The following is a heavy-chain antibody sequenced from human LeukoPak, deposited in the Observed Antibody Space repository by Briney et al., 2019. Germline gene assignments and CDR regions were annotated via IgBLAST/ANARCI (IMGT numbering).Heavy chain of an antibody. D-gene: IGHD3-3*01. V-gene: IGHV4-34*01. J-gene: IGHJ6*03. CDR1: GGAFSGYY. CDR2: INHSGST. CDR3: ATTPKRFLESPDYYYYYMDV. Sequence: KPSETLSLTCAVYGGAFSGYYWSWIRQPPGKGLEWIGEINHSGSTYYNPSLKSRVTISVDTSKNQFSLTLSSVTAADTAVYYCATTPKRFLESPDYYYYYMDVWGKGTTVTVSS.